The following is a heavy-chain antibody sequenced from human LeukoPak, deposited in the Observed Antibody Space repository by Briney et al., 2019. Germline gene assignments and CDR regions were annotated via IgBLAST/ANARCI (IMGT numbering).Heavy chain of an antibody. V-gene: IGHV4-34*01. CDR1: GGSFSGYC. D-gene: IGHD3-22*01. CDR3: ARARGYYDSSGYYYRAHYFDY. Sequence: SETLSLTCAVYGGSFSGYCWSWIRQPPGKGLEWIGEINHSGSTNYNPSLKSRVTISVDTSKNQFSLKLSSVTAADTAVYYCARARGYYDSSGYYYRAHYFDYWGQGTLVTVSS. J-gene: IGHJ4*02. CDR2: INHSGST.